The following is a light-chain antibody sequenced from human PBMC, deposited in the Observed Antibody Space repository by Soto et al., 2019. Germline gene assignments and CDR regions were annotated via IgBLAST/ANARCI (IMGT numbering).Light chain of an antibody. V-gene: IGKV3-20*01. CDR1: QSVGSSH. CDR3: QQYGNSPLT. Sequence: VVLTLSPRTLSLYPGERATLSCRASQSVGSSHLAWYQQKPGQAPSLLIYGASTRATGIPARFSGSGSGTDFTLTISKLEPEDFALFYCQQYGNSPLTFGVG. J-gene: IGKJ4*01. CDR2: GAS.